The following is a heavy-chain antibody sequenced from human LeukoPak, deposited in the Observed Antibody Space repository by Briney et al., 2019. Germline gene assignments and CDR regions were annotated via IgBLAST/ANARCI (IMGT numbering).Heavy chain of an antibody. Sequence: GGSLRLSCAASGFTFSSYGMHWVRQAPGKGLEWVAFIRYDGSNKYYADSVKGRFTISRDNSKNTLYLQMNSLRAEDTAVYCCAKKGPLQVGAVDYWGQGTLVTVSS. CDR2: IRYDGSNK. CDR1: GFTFSSYG. J-gene: IGHJ4*02. D-gene: IGHD1-26*01. V-gene: IGHV3-30*02. CDR3: AKKGPLQVGAVDY.